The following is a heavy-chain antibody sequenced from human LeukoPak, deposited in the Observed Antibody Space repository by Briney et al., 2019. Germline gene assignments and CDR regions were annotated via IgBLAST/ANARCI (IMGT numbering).Heavy chain of an antibody. J-gene: IGHJ4*02. CDR1: GFTFSSYD. CDR3: ARGSFPYITI. D-gene: IGHD3-9*01. Sequence: TGGSLRLSCAASGFTFSSYDMHWVRQATGKGLEWVSAIGTAGDTYYPGSVKGRFTISRENAKNSFYLQMNSLRAGDTAVYYCARGSFPYITIWGQGTLVTVSS. CDR2: IGTAGDT. V-gene: IGHV3-13*01.